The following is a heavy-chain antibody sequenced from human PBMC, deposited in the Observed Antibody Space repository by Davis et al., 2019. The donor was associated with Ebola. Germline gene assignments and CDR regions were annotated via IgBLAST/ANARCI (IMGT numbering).Heavy chain of an antibody. CDR2: INPNSGGT. D-gene: IGHD3-16*02. CDR1: GYTFTSYG. Sequence: ASVKVSCKASGYTFTSYGISWVRQAPGQGLEWMGRINPNSGGTNYAEKFLGRVTMTRDTSITTASMELRSLTSDDTAVYYCARDRRLSTDYIGGSYPSDYWGQGTLVTVSS. CDR3: ARDRRLSTDYIGGSYPSDY. J-gene: IGHJ4*02. V-gene: IGHV1-2*06.